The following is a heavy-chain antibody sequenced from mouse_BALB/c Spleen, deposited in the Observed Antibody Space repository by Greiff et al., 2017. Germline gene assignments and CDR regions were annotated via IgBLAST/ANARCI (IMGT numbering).Heavy chain of an antibody. Sequence: VQLKQSGAELVRSGASVKLSCTASGFNIKDYYMHWVKQRPEQGLEWIGWIDPENGDTEYAPKFQGKATMTADTSSNTAYLQLSSLTSEDTAVYYCNACESYYGSFPYWGQGTSVTVSS. CDR2: IDPENGDT. CDR1: GFNIKDYY. CDR3: NACESYYGSFPY. V-gene: IGHV14-4*02. D-gene: IGHD1-1*01. J-gene: IGHJ4*01.